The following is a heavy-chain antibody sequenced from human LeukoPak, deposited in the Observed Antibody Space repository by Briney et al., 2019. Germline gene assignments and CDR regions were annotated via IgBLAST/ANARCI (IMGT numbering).Heavy chain of an antibody. J-gene: IGHJ4*02. CDR3: VRYCTGDSCFPFDY. Sequence: SETLSLTCTVSGDSISSSSYYWGWIRQPPGKGLEWIGSMYYSGSTYYNPSLKSRVTISVDTSKNQYSLRLSSVTAADTALYYCVRYCTGDSCFPFDYWGPGTLVTVPS. CDR2: MYYSGST. D-gene: IGHD2-15*01. V-gene: IGHV4-39*01. CDR1: GDSISSSSYY.